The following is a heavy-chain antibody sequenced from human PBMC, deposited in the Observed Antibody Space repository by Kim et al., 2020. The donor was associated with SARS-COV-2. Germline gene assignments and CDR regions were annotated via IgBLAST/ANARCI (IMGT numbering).Heavy chain of an antibody. V-gene: IGHV3-11*01. J-gene: IGHJ4*02. D-gene: IGHD3-22*01. CDR2: ISSSGSTI. CDR1: GFTFSDYY. Sequence: GGSLRLSCAASGFTFSDYYMSWIRQAPVKGLEWVSYISSSGSTIYYADSVKGRFTISRDNAKNSLYLQMNSLRAEDTAVYYCARDLKARFITNYFDYWGQGTLVTVSS. CDR3: ARDLKARFITNYFDY.